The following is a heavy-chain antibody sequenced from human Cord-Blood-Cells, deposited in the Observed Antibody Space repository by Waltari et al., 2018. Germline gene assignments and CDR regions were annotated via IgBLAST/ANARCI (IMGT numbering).Heavy chain of an antibody. V-gene: IGHV4-34*01. CDR2: INHSGST. CDR3: ARGGRGKYYYGSGSRCMDV. J-gene: IGHJ6*02. CDR1: GGSFSGYY. D-gene: IGHD3-10*01. Sequence: QVQLQQWGAGLLKPSETLSLTCAVYGGSFSGYYWSWIRQPPGKGLEWIGEINHSGSTNYNPSLKSRVTISVDTSKNQFSLKLSSVTAADTAVYYCARGGRGKYYYGSGSRCMDVWGQGTTVTVSS.